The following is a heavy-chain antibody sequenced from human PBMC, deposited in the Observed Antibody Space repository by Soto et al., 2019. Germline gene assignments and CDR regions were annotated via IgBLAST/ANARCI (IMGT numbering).Heavy chain of an antibody. CDR1: GGSFSGYY. D-gene: IGHD6-19*01. CDR3: ARGRQWLATYNWFDP. CDR2: INHSGST. Sequence: SETLSLTCAVYGGSFSGYYWSWIRQPPGKGLEWIGEINHSGSTNYNPSLKSRVTISVDTSKNQFSLKLSSVTAADTAVYYCARGRQWLATYNWFDPWGQGTLVTVSS. J-gene: IGHJ5*02. V-gene: IGHV4-34*01.